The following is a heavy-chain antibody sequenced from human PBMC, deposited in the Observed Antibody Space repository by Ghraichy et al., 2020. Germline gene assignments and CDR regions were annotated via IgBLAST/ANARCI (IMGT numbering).Heavy chain of an antibody. CDR2: ISAYNGDT. Sequence: ASVKVSCKASGYTFTSYGVNWVRQAPGQGLEWMGWISAYNGDTNYAQKLQGRVTMTTDTSTSTAYMELRSLRSDDTAVYYCAEGLGYGGDAFDIWGQGTMVTVSS. CDR1: GYTFTSYG. V-gene: IGHV1-18*01. D-gene: IGHD5-12*01. J-gene: IGHJ3*02. CDR3: AEGLGYGGDAFDI.